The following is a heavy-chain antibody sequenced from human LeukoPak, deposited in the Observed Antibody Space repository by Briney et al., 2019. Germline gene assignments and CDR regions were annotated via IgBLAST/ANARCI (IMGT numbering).Heavy chain of an antibody. D-gene: IGHD2-2*02. CDR1: GYTFTTYG. Sequence: GASVKVSCKASGYTFTTYGISWVRQAPGQGLEWMGWISPYNGNTKYAQKVQGRVTLTTDTSTSTAYMELRSLRSEDTAVYYCARDGESRFYTYYYFMDVWGNGTTVTVSS. V-gene: IGHV1-18*01. CDR3: ARDGESRFYTYYYFMDV. J-gene: IGHJ6*03. CDR2: ISPYNGNT.